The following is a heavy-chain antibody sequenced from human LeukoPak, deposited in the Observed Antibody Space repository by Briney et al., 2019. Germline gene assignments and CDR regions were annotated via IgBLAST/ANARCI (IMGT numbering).Heavy chain of an antibody. CDR1: GGTFSSYA. V-gene: IGHV1-24*01. D-gene: IGHD3-22*01. Sequence: ASVKVSCKASGGTFSSYAISWVRQAPGKGLEWMGGFDPEDGETIYAQKFQGRVTMTEDTSTDTAYMELSSLRSEDTAVYYCATYDSSGYYYFDYWGQGTLVTVSS. J-gene: IGHJ4*02. CDR2: FDPEDGET. CDR3: ATYDSSGYYYFDY.